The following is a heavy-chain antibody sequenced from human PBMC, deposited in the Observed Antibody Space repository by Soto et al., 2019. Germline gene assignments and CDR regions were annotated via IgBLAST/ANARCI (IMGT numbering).Heavy chain of an antibody. J-gene: IGHJ4*02. CDR3: ASGVHFDTGGYYYFY. D-gene: IGHD3-22*01. V-gene: IGHV1-69*01. CDR1: GDTFSRYA. CDR2: IIPLFGTA. Sequence: QVQLVQSGAEVKKPGSSVRVSCKASGDTFSRYAISWVRQAPGQGLEWMGGIIPLFGTANYAQRFQGRVRITADESTTTVYMELRGVRSEDTAVYYCASGVHFDTGGYYYFYWGQGTLVTVSS.